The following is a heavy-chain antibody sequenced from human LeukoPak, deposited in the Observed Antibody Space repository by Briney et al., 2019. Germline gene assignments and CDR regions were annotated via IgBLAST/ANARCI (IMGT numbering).Heavy chain of an antibody. Sequence: ASVKVSCKASGYTFTGYYIHWVRQAPGQGREWMGWINPNSGGTNYAQKFQGRVTMTRDTSISTAYMELSRLRSDDTAVYYCARDNSSGWSLDYYYYMDVWGKGTTVTVSS. CDR2: INPNSGGT. J-gene: IGHJ6*03. CDR1: GYTFTGYY. CDR3: ARDNSSGWSLDYYYYMDV. V-gene: IGHV1-2*02. D-gene: IGHD6-19*01.